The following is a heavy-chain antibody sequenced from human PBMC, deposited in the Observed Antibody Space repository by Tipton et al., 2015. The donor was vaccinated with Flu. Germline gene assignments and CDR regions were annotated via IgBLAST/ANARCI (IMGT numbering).Heavy chain of an antibody. Sequence: TLSLTCTVSGASTNSGAYYWNWIRQPAGKGLEWIGRFHISGHTDYNPSLGRRATISADTSSNQFSLTLTSVTVADTAVYYCTRAPGSSGYYPWGQGTLVTVSS. CDR1: GASTNSGAYY. V-gene: IGHV4-61*02. J-gene: IGHJ5*02. CDR2: FHISGHT. D-gene: IGHD3-22*01. CDR3: TRAPGSSGYYP.